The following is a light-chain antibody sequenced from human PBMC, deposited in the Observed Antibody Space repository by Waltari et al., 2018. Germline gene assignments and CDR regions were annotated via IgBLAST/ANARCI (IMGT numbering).Light chain of an antibody. CDR1: DSDVGAYDF. J-gene: IGLJ1*01. V-gene: IGLV2-14*01. CDR2: AVS. Sequence: QSALNQPASVSGSPGQSITISCSGTDSDVGAYDFVSWYQQHPGKAPHLLIYAVSNLPSGISIRFSASKSGNTAALTISGLQAEDEADYYCSSYTTSSAPGVFGTGTRVTVL. CDR3: SSYTTSSAPGV.